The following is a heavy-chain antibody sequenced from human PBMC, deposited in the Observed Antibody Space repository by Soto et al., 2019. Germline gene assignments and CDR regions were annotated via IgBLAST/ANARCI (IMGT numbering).Heavy chain of an antibody. D-gene: IGHD6-19*01. CDR3: ARHSSSGWPMKDYYYYGMDV. CDR1: GGTFSSYA. CDR2: IIPIFGTA. J-gene: IGHJ6*02. Sequence: QVQLVQSGAEVKKPGSSVKVSCKASGGTFSSYAISWVRQAPGQGLEWMGGIIPIFGTANYAQKFQGRVTITADESTSTAYMELSSLRSEDTAVYYCARHSSSGWPMKDYYYYGMDVWGQGTTVTVSS. V-gene: IGHV1-69*01.